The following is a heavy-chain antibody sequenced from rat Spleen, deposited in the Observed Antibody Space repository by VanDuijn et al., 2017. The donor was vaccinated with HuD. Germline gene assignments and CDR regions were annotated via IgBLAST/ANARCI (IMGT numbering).Heavy chain of an antibody. V-gene: IGHV5-27*01. J-gene: IGHJ2*01. CDR2: ISTSGGST. D-gene: IGHD1-7*01. Sequence: EVELVESGGGLVQPGRSMKLSCAASGFTFSNYGMAWVRQAPTKGLEWVASISTSGGSTYYRDSVKGRFTISRDNAKSTLYLQMDSLRSEDTATYYCTTAWVLNYWSQGVMVTVSS. CDR3: TTAWVLNY. CDR1: GFTFSNYG.